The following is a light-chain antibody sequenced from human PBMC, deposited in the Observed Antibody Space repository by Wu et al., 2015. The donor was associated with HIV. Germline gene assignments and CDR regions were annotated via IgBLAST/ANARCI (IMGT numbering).Light chain of an antibody. CDR1: QGIGSW. V-gene: IGKV1-12*01. J-gene: IGKJ2*01. CDR2: AAS. CDR3: QQSNSVPHT. Sequence: QLTQSPYSLSPSVGDRVTITCRASQGIGSWLGWYQQKLGKAPKLLIYAASNLQSGVPSRFSGSGSGTDFTLTISSLQPEDFATYYCQQSNSVPHTFGQGTKLEMK.